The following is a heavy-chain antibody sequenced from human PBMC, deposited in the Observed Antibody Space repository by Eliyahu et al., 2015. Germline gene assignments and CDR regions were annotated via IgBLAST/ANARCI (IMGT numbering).Heavy chain of an antibody. J-gene: IGHJ4*02. CDR2: IYYSGST. D-gene: IGHD3-9*01. CDR1: GXSISSSSXX. CDR3: ARSGAVYDILTGYMYAGYFDY. Sequence: QLQLQESGPGLVKPSETLSLTCTVSGXSISSSSXXWGWIRQPPGKGLEWIGSIYYSGSTYYNPSLKSRVTISVDTSKNQFSLKLSSVTAADTAVYYCARSGAVYDILTGYMYAGYFDYWGQGTLVTVSS. V-gene: IGHV4-39*01.